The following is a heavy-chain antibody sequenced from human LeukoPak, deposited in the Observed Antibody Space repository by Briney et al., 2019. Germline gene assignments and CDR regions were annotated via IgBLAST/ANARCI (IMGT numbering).Heavy chain of an antibody. CDR2: ISGGGDST. Sequence: GGSLRLSCAASGFTFSSYAMTWVRQAPGKGLEWVSAISGGGDSTNYADSVKGRFTISRDNSKNTLYLQMNNLRAEDTAVYYCARVAHSAWYLDYWGRGTLVTVSS. J-gene: IGHJ4*02. CDR1: GFTFSSYA. D-gene: IGHD6-19*01. V-gene: IGHV3-23*01. CDR3: ARVAHSAWYLDY.